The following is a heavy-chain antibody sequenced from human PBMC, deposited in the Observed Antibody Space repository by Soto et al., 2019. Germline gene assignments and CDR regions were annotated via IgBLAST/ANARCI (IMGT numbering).Heavy chain of an antibody. CDR1: GGTFSSYA. CDR3: ARQFGLDYGDLGLYFDY. J-gene: IGHJ4*02. CDR2: IIPIFGTA. V-gene: IGHV1-69*12. Sequence: QVQLVQSGAEVKKPGSSVKVSCKASGGTFSSYAISWVRQAPGQGLEWMGGIIPIFGTANYAQKFQGRVMITADESTCTADMELSSLRSEGTAVYYCARQFGLDYGDLGLYFDYWGQGTLVTVSS. D-gene: IGHD4-17*01.